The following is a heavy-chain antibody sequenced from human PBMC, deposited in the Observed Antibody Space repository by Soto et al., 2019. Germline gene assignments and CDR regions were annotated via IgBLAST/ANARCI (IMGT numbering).Heavy chain of an antibody. CDR2: IIPLTETP. CDR3: AIGHRNIWTCDF. V-gene: IGHV1-69*01. D-gene: IGHD1-1*01. Sequence: QVQVVQSGAEVKKPGSSVKVSCKASGDTFSNYAISWVRQAPGHGLEWVGGIIPLTETPVYAQTVQGRLTITADEITSAAYMELSSLRSDDTAVYYCAIGHRNIWTCDFWGQGTLVTVSS. CDR1: GDTFSNYA. J-gene: IGHJ4*02.